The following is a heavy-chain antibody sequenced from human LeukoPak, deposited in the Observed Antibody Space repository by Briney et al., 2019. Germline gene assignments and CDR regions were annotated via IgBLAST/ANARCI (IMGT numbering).Heavy chain of an antibody. CDR1: GFTFSSYA. CDR3: ARGLYSSSWYDFDN. D-gene: IGHD6-13*01. V-gene: IGHV3-23*01. Sequence: PGGSLRLSCAASGFTFSSYAMSWVRQAPGKGLEWVSAISGSGGSTYYADSVKGRFTISRDNSKNTLYLQMNSPRAEDTAVYYCARGLYSSSWYDFDNWGQGTLVTVSS. J-gene: IGHJ4*02. CDR2: ISGSGGST.